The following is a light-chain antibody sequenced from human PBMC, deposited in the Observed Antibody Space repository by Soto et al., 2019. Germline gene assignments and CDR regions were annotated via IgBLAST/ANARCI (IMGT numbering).Light chain of an antibody. J-gene: IGKJ1*01. CDR1: QYINTS. Sequence: SVVTQSPTTLSSFSVYKFSLSFRARQYINTSLAWYQHRPGQAPRLLIYQTSIRAAGIPARFSASGSGTDFTLTISDLEPEDFAVYYCHQRQSWPRTFGQGTKVDIK. V-gene: IGKV3-11*01. CDR2: QTS. CDR3: HQRQSWPRT.